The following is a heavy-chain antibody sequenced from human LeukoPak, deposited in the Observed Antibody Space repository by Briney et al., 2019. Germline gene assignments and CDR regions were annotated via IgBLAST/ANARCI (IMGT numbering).Heavy chain of an antibody. D-gene: IGHD3-3*01. CDR1: GYTFSSYA. J-gene: IGHJ3*02. CDR2: ISGSGGST. Sequence: ASVKVSCKASGYTFSSYAMSWVRQAPGKGLEWVSAISGSGGSTYYADSAMGRFTISRDKSKNTLYLQLKSLRADDTAIYYCARHGGGTIRIAAFDIWGQRTMVTVSS. CDR3: ARHGGGTIRIAAFDI. V-gene: IGHV3-23*01.